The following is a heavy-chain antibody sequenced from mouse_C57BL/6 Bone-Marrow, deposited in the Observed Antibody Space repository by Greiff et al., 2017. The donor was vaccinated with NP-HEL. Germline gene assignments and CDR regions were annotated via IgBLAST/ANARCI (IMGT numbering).Heavy chain of an antibody. J-gene: IGHJ1*03. CDR3: ARRVYYGNYGYFDV. CDR2: ISYDGSN. Sequence: EVHLVESGPGLVKPSQSLSLTCSVTGYSITSGYYWNWIRQFPGNKLEWMGYISYDGSNNYNPSLKNRISITRDTSKNQFFLKLNSVTTEDTATYYCARRVYYGNYGYFDVWGTGTTVTVSS. CDR1: GYSITSGYY. V-gene: IGHV3-6*01. D-gene: IGHD2-1*01.